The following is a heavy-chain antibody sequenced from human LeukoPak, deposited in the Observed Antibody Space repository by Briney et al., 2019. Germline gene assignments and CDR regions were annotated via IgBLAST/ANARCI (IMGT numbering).Heavy chain of an antibody. J-gene: IGHJ4*02. V-gene: IGHV3-15*01. Sequence: GGSLRLSCAASGFTVSNAWMSWVRQAPGKGLEWVGRIKSKTDGGTTDYAAPVKGRFTISRDDSKNTLYLQMNSLKTEDTAVYYCTTYCSSTSCYPDYWGQGTLVTVSS. CDR3: TTYCSSTSCYPDY. D-gene: IGHD2-2*01. CDR2: IKSKTDGGTT. CDR1: GFTVSNAW.